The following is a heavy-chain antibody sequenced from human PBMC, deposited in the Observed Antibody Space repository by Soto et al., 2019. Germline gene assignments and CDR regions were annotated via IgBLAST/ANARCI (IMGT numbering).Heavy chain of an antibody. CDR3: ARGKDGRRAGTYYFDMDV. CDR1: GFSFRDYC. CDR2: IKQDGSEK. D-gene: IGHD1-1*01. V-gene: IGHV3-7*01. Sequence: PGGSLRLSCSASGFSFRDYCVTWVRQAPGKGLDWVANIKQDGSEKYYLDSLKGRFTISRDNAKNSVYLLMNSLRAEDTAVYYCARGKDGRRAGTYYFDMDVWGKGTTVTVSS. J-gene: IGHJ6*03.